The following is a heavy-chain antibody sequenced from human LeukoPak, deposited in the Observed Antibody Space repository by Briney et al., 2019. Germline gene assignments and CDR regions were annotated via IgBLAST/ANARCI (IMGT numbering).Heavy chain of an antibody. CDR2: IYTSGST. CDR3: ARQGLDTTGSFDY. J-gene: IGHJ4*02. D-gene: IGHD1-14*01. Sequence: SETLSLTCTVSGGSISSYYWSWIRQPAGKGLERIGRIYTSGSTNYNPSLKSRVTISVDTSKNQFSLKLGSVTAADTAVYYCARQGLDTTGSFDYWDQGTLVTVSS. CDR1: GGSISSYY. V-gene: IGHV4-4*07.